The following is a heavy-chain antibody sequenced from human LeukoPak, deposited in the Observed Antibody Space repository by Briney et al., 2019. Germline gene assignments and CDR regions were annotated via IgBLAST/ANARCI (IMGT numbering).Heavy chain of an antibody. D-gene: IGHD3-10*01. CDR1: GGSISSGGYY. V-gene: IGHV4-31*03. Sequence: SETLSLTCTVSGGSISSGGYYWSWIRQHPGKGLEWIGYIYYSGSTYYNPSLKSRVTISVDTSKNQFSLKLSSVTAADTAVYYCARDPYYYGSGSYSHTFDYWGQGTLVTVSS. CDR2: IYYSGST. CDR3: ARDPYYYGSGSYSHTFDY. J-gene: IGHJ4*02.